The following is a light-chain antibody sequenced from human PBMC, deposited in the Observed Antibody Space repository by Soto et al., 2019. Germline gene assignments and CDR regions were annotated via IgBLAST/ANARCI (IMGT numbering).Light chain of an antibody. CDR3: CSYAGTFYV. CDR1: SSDFGGYNY. Sequence: QSAPTQPRSVSGSPGQSVTISCTGTSSDFGGYNYVSWYQHHPGKAPKLMIYDVSERPSGVPDRFSGSKSGNTASLTISGLQAEDEADYYCCSYAGTFYVFGTGTKLTVL. J-gene: IGLJ1*01. V-gene: IGLV2-11*01. CDR2: DVS.